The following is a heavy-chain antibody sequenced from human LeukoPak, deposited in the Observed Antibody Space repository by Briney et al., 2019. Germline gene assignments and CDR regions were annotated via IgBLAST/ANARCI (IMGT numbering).Heavy chain of an antibody. D-gene: IGHD1-26*01. CDR3: ARDPSIVGAINH. V-gene: IGHV3-23*01. CDR2: ISGSGGGT. J-gene: IGHJ5*02. CDR1: GFTFSSYG. Sequence: GGTLRLSCAASGFTFSSYGMSWVRQAPGKGLEWVSGISGSGGGTYYADSVKGRFTISRDNAKNSLYLQMNSLRAEDTAVYYCARDPSIVGAINHWGQGTLVTVSS.